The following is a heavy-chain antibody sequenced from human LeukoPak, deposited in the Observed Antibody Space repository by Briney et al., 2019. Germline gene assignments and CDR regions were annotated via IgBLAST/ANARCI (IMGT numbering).Heavy chain of an antibody. Sequence: PGGSLRLSCAASGFTFSSYWMHWVRQAPGKGLVWVSRINSDGSSTSYADSVKGRFTISRDNAKNTLYLQMNSLRAEDTAVYYCARGGIAVAGPLDYWGQGTLVTVSS. J-gene: IGHJ4*02. CDR3: ARGGIAVAGPLDY. V-gene: IGHV3-74*01. CDR1: GFTFSSYW. D-gene: IGHD6-19*01. CDR2: INSDGSST.